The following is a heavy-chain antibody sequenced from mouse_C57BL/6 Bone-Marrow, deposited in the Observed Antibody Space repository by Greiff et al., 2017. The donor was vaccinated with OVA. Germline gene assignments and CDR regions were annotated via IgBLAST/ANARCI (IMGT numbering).Heavy chain of an antibody. CDR1: GFTFSSYT. D-gene: IGHD2-1*01. J-gene: IGHJ1*03. V-gene: IGHV5-9*01. CDR2: ISGGGGNT. Sequence: EVQGVESGGGLVKPGGSLKLSCAASGFTFSSYTMSWVRQTPEKRLEWVATISGGGGNTYYPDSVKGRFTISRDNAKNTLYLQMSSLRSEDTALYYCARQGFYSWYFDVWGTGTTVTVSS. CDR3: ARQGFYSWYFDV.